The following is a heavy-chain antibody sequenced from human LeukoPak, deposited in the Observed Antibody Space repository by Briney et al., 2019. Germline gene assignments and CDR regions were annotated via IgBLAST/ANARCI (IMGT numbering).Heavy chain of an antibody. CDR2: SYYSGST. J-gene: IGHJ3*02. V-gene: IGHV4-39*01. D-gene: IGHD3-22*01. Sequence: NPSETLSLTCTVSGASISSSSYYWGWIRQSPGKGLEWIGSSYYSGSTYFNPSLKSRVTMSVDTSKNHFSLKLTSVTAADTAVYYCARHPGYYDSSGYYVSAFDIWGQGTMVTVSS. CDR1: GASISSSSYY. CDR3: ARHPGYYDSSGYYVSAFDI.